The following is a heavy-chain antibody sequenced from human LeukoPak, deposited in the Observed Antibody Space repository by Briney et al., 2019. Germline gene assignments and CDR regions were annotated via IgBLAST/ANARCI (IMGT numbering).Heavy chain of an antibody. V-gene: IGHV4-31*03. CDR2: IYYSGST. J-gene: IGHJ4*02. Sequence: SETLSLTCTVSGGSISSGGYYWAWIRQHPGKGLEWIGYIYYSGSTYCNPSLKSRVTISVDTSKNQFSLKLSSVTAADTAVYYCARARVGRLGELSLFDYWGQGTLVTVSS. D-gene: IGHD3-16*02. CDR3: ARARVGRLGELSLFDY. CDR1: GGSISSGGYY.